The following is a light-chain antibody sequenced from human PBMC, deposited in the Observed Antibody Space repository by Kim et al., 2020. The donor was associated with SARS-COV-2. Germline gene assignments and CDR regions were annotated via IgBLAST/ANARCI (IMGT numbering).Light chain of an antibody. CDR1: RSNIGSNT. V-gene: IGLV1-44*01. Sequence: ELTQPPSASGTPGQRVSISCSGSRSNIGSNTVNWYQQLPGAAPKLLMYDSNQRPSGVPDRFSGSKSGTSASLAISGLQSEDEADYYCSAWDDSLIGWAFGGGTQLTVL. CDR2: DSN. CDR3: SAWDDSLIGWA. J-gene: IGLJ3*02.